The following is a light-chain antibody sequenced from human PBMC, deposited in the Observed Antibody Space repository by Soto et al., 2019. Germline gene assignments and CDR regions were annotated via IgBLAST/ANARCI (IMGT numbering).Light chain of an antibody. CDR3: SSFTDGNNIV. V-gene: IGLV2-8*01. J-gene: IGLJ1*01. CDR2: DVT. Sequence: QSALTQSPSASGTPGQSVTISCTGTSSDIGGYNSVSWYPQHPGKAPKVMIYDVTKRPSGVPDRFSGSKSGNTASLTVSALQAEDEADYYCSSFTDGNNIVFGTGTKVTVL. CDR1: SSDIGGYNS.